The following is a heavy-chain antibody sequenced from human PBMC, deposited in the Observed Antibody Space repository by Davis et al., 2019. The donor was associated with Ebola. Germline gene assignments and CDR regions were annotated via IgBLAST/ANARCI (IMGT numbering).Heavy chain of an antibody. Sequence: PSETLSLTCTAPGGSTNATSYYWAWIRQPPGTGPEWIGSIYYGGTTYYNPSLKSRLTISIDTSRSEFSLKVNSVTAADTAVYCCALNVDRYYFDDWGQGTLVTVSS. D-gene: IGHD3-22*01. V-gene: IGHV4-39*01. CDR3: ALNVDRYYFDD. J-gene: IGHJ4*02. CDR1: GGSTNATSYY. CDR2: IYYGGTT.